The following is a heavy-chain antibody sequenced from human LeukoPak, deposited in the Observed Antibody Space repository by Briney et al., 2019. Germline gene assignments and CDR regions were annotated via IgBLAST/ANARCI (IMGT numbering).Heavy chain of an antibody. V-gene: IGHV3-30*18. CDR1: RFTFSSYG. Sequence: PGGSLRLSCGASRFTFSSYGMHWVRQAPGKGLEWVAVISYDGSYKFYVDSVKGRFTISRDNSKNTLYLQMNSLRAEDTAVYYCAKPDQYDYVWANQDYYMDVWGKGTTVTISS. CDR2: ISYDGSYK. J-gene: IGHJ6*03. D-gene: IGHD3-16*01. CDR3: AKPDQYDYVWANQDYYMDV.